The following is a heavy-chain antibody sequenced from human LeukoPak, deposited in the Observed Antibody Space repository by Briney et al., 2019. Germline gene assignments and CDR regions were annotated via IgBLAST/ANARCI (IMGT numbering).Heavy chain of an antibody. V-gene: IGHV4-59*01. CDR2: IYHSGTT. CDR1: GGSISSSYY. Sequence: SETLSLTCTVSGGSISSSYYWSWIRQPPGKGLEWIGYIYHSGTTNYNPSLRSRVTISVDTSKNQFSLNLSSVTAADTAVYYCARHYGSGTFPLDYWGQGTLVTVSS. J-gene: IGHJ4*02. D-gene: IGHD3-10*01. CDR3: ARHYGSGTFPLDY.